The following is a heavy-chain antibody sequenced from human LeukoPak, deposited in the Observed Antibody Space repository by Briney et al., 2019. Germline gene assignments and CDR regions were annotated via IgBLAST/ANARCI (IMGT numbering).Heavy chain of an antibody. V-gene: IGHV5-51*01. J-gene: IGHJ5*02. Sequence: GESLKISCKGSGYSFTSYWIGWVRQMPGKGLEWMGIIYPGDSDTRYSPSFQGQVTISADKSISTAYLQWSSLKASDTAMYYCARPSPGSPPYNWFDPWGQGTLVTVSS. D-gene: IGHD3-10*01. CDR1: GYSFTSYW. CDR2: IYPGDSDT. CDR3: ARPSPGSPPYNWFDP.